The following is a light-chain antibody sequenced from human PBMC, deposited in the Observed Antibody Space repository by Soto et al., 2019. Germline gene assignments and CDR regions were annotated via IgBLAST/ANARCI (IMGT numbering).Light chain of an antibody. CDR1: SSDVGGYNY. V-gene: IGLV2-14*01. CDR3: SSYTSSRTLV. J-gene: IGLJ2*01. Sequence: QSALTQPASVSGSPGQSITISCTGTSSDVGGYNYVSWYQQHPGKAPKLIIYEVSNRPSGVSNRFSGSKSGNTASLTISGLQGEDEADYYCSSYTSSRTLVFGGGTKLTVL. CDR2: EVS.